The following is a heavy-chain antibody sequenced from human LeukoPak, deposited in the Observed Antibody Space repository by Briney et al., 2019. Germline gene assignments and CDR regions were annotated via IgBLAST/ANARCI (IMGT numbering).Heavy chain of an antibody. D-gene: IGHD1-14*01. CDR3: VVGPNHYYFDY. CDR1: GGSITDYY. V-gene: IGHV4-59*01. J-gene: IGHJ4*02. Sequence: PSETLSLTCTVSGGSITDYYWSWLRQPPGKGLEWIGYLDYSGSTNYNPSLASRVTISVDTSKNQFSLKLRSVTSADTAVYYCVVGPNHYYFDYWGQGTLVAVSS. CDR2: LDYSGST.